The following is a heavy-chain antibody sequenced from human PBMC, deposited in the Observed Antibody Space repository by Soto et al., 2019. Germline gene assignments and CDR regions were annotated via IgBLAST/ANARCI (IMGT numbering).Heavy chain of an antibody. CDR3: ARAGAALVRGSIGGFDY. Sequence: QVHLQQWGAGLLKPSETLSLTCAVNGGAFNGYYWTWIRQSPGKGLQWIGEINHSGTVDYNPSLNNRVTFSIDTSKKQFSLTLTSVTAADTAVYYCARAGAALVRGSIGGFDYWGQGTLVTVSS. V-gene: IGHV4-34*01. D-gene: IGHD3-10*01. CDR2: INHSGTV. CDR1: GGAFNGYY. J-gene: IGHJ4*02.